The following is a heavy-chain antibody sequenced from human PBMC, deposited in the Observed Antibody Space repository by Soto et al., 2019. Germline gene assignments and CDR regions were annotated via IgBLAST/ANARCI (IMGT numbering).Heavy chain of an antibody. CDR3: ARDTGDGTFDF. CDR1: GYTFSSYA. D-gene: IGHD7-27*01. J-gene: IGHJ4*02. CDR2: INAGYGNT. Sequence: QVHLVQSGAEVRKPGASVKVSCKASGYTFSSYAMHWVRQAPGQSLEWMGWINAGYGNTKSSQKFQDRVTISRDTSARTAYMELTSLRSEDTAVYYCARDTGDGTFDFWGQRTLVTVSS. V-gene: IGHV1-3*01.